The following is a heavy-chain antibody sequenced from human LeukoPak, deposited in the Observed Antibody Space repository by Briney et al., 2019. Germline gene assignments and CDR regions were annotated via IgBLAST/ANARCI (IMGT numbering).Heavy chain of an antibody. D-gene: IGHD6-19*01. V-gene: IGHV3-21*01. CDR1: GFNFGGYV. CDR2: ISRSGDYT. Sequence: GGSLRLSCAASGFNFGGYVMSWVRQAPGKGLEWVSVISRSGDYTKYADSVKGRFTISRDNARNSLYLQMNSLRAEDTAVYYCAREPSESSAWYDLWGQGTLVTVSS. J-gene: IGHJ5*02. CDR3: AREPSESSAWYDL.